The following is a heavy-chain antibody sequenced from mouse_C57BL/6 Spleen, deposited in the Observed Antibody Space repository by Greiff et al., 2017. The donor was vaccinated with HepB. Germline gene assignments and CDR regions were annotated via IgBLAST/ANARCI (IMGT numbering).Heavy chain of an antibody. CDR1: GFTFSSYG. CDR3: ARHAMVTTRGYFDY. J-gene: IGHJ2*01. CDR2: ISSGGSYT. Sequence: DVQLVESGGDLVKPGGSLKLSCAASGFTFSSYGMSWVRQTPDKRLEWVATISSGGSYTYYPDSVKGRFTISRDNAKNTLYLQMSSLKSEDTAMYYCARHAMVTTRGYFDYWGQGTTLTVSS. D-gene: IGHD2-2*01. V-gene: IGHV5-6*01.